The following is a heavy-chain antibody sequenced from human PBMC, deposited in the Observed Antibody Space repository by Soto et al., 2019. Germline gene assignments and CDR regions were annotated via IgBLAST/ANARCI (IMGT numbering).Heavy chain of an antibody. D-gene: IGHD5-18*01. J-gene: IGHJ4*02. CDR2: ISGSGGST. Sequence: PGGSLRLSCAASGFTFSSYAMSWVRQAPGKGLEWVSAISGSGGSTYYADSVKGRFTISRDNSKNTLYLQMNSLRAEDTAVYYCAKEERGTGYSYGFFFGYWGQGTLVTVSS. V-gene: IGHV3-23*01. CDR1: GFTFSSYA. CDR3: AKEERGTGYSYGFFFGY.